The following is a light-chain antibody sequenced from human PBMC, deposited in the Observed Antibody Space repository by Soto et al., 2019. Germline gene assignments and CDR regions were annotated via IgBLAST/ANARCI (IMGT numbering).Light chain of an antibody. J-gene: IGKJ1*01. CDR1: QSLLHSNGYNY. CDR2: LGS. V-gene: IGKV2-28*01. Sequence: DIVMTQSPLSLPVTPGEPASISCRSSQSLLHSNGYNYLDWYLQKPGQSPQLLIYLGSNRSSGVPDRFSSSGSGTDFTLKISRVEAEDVGVYYCMQPLQTPRTFGQGTKVEIK. CDR3: MQPLQTPRT.